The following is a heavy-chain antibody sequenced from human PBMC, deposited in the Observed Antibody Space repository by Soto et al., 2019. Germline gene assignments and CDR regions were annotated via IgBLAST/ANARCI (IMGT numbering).Heavy chain of an antibody. CDR3: AKSRGLLLHLDY. D-gene: IGHD3-22*01. CDR2: ISWNSGSI. J-gene: IGHJ4*02. V-gene: IGHV3-9*01. Sequence: LSLTCTVSGGSISSYYWSWIRQPPGKGLEWVSGISWNSGSIGYADSVKGRFTMSRDNAKNSLYLQMNSLRAEDTALYYCAKSRGLLLHLDYWGQGTLVTVSS. CDR1: GGSISSYY.